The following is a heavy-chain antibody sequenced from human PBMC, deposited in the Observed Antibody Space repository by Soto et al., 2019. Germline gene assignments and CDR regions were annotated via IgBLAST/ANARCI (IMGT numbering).Heavy chain of an antibody. D-gene: IGHD6-13*01. CDR1: GFTFDDYA. Sequence: GGSLRLSCAASGFTFDDYAMHWVRQAPGKGLEWVSGISWNSGSIGYADSVKGRFTISRDNAKNSLYLQMNSLRAEDTALYYCAKDLSLGGGIAAAGIDYWGQGTLVTVSS. CDR3: AKDLSLGGGIAAAGIDY. J-gene: IGHJ4*02. CDR2: ISWNSGSI. V-gene: IGHV3-9*01.